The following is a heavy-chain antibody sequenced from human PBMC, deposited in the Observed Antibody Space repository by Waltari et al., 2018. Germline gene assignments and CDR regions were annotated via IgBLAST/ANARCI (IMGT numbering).Heavy chain of an antibody. CDR3: ARDSVLELRNYYGMDV. D-gene: IGHD1-7*01. CDR2: IYTSGST. Sequence: QVQLQESGPGLVKPSQTLSLTCPVSGASISSGRYYWSWIRQPAGKGLEWIGYIYTSGSTNYNPSLKSRVTISVDTSKNQFSLKLSSVTAADTAVYYCARDSVLELRNYYGMDVWGQGTTVTVSS. CDR1: GASISSGRYY. V-gene: IGHV4-61*09. J-gene: IGHJ6*02.